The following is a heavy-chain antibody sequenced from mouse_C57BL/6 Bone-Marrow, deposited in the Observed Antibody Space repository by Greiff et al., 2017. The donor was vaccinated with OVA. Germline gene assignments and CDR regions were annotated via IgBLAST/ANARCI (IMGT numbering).Heavy chain of an antibody. D-gene: IGHD1-1*01. CDR3: AIEEINGSSHRYCDV. CDR1: GYTFTSYW. Sequence: QVQLQQPGAELVKPGASVKVSCKASGYTFTSYWMHWVKQRPGQGLEWIGRIHPSDSDTNYNQKFKGKATLTVDKSSSTAYMQLSSLTSEDSAVYYCAIEEINGSSHRYCDVWGTGTTVTVSS. J-gene: IGHJ1*03. CDR2: IHPSDSDT. V-gene: IGHV1-74*01.